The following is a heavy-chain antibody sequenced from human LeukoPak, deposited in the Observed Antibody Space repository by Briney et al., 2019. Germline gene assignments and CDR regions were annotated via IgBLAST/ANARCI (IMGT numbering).Heavy chain of an antibody. D-gene: IGHD3-3*01. CDR1: GFTVSSNY. CDR3: ASGYYSD. V-gene: IGHV3-11*03. CDR2: ITSSSSYT. Sequence: GGSLRLSCAASGFTVSSNYMSWVRQAPGKGLEWVSYITSSSSYTNYADSVKGRFTISRDNAKKSLYLQMNSLRVEDTAVYYCASGYYSDWGQGTLVTVSS. J-gene: IGHJ4*02.